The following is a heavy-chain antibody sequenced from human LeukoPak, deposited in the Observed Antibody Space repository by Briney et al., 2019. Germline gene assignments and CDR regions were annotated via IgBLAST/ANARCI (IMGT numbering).Heavy chain of an antibody. CDR2: INPNSGGT. D-gene: IGHD2-15*01. CDR1: GYTFTGSY. V-gene: IGHV1-2*02. CDR3: ARETAYCSGGRCYFIY. Sequence: GASVKVSCKASGYTFTGSYIHWVRRAPGQGLEWMGWINPNSGGTSSAQKFQGRVTMTRDTSVSTAYMELSRLRSDDTALYYCARETAYCSGGRCYFIYWGQGTLVTVSS. J-gene: IGHJ4*02.